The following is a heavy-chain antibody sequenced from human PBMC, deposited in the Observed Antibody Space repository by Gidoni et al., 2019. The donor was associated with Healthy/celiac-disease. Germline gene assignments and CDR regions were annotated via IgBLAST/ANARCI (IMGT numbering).Heavy chain of an antibody. V-gene: IGHV1-69*01. D-gene: IGHD1-1*01. J-gene: IGHJ6*02. CDR3: ARYREGMEDGPKYYSYYGMDV. Sequence: QVQLVQSGAEVKKPGSSVKVYCKASGGTFSSDASSWVRQAPGPGLEWVGGIIPLFGTSNYAQKFPGRFTTTADESTSTAYMELSSLRSEDTAVYYCARYREGMEDGPKYYSYYGMDVWGQGTTVTVSS. CDR1: GGTFSSDA. CDR2: IIPLFGTS.